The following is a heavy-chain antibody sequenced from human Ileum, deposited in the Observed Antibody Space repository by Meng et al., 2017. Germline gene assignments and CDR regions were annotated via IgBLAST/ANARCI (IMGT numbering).Heavy chain of an antibody. CDR2: IYYSGTT. CDR3: ARQVNSDGYPRYFDF. CDR1: GGSITSSSYS. V-gene: IGHV4-39*01. Sequence: QLQLQESVPGLVKPWETLSLTCPVSGGSITSSSYSCGWIRQPPGKGLEWIGYIYYSGTTYYNPSLKSRATISEDTAKNQFSLNLSSVTAADTAVYYCARQVNSDGYPRYFDFWGQGTLVTVSS. D-gene: IGHD5-24*01. J-gene: IGHJ4*02.